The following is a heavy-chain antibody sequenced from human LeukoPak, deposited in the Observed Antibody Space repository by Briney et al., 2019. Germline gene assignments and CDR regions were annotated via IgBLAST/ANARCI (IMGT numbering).Heavy chain of an antibody. CDR3: ARCRIAAGLSFDY. D-gene: IGHD6-6*01. CDR1: GGSISSSSYY. CDR2: IYYSGST. J-gene: IGHJ4*02. Sequence: PSETLCLTCTVSGGSISSSSYYWGWIRQPPGKGVEWIGSIYYSGSTYYNPSLKSRVTISVDTSKNQFFLKLSSVTAADTAVYYCARCRIAAGLSFDYWGQGTLVTVSP. V-gene: IGHV4-39*01.